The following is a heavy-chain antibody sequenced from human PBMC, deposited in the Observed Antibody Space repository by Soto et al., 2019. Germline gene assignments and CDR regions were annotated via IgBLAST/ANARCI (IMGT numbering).Heavy chain of an antibody. CDR2: IYYSGST. Sequence: PSETLSLTCTVSGGSISSYYWSWIRQPPGKGLEWIGYIYYSGSTNYNPSLKSRVTISVDTSKNQFSLKLSSVTAADTAVYYCARQRWLRYQFDYWGQGTLVTVSS. J-gene: IGHJ4*02. CDR1: GGSISSYY. D-gene: IGHD5-12*01. CDR3: ARQRWLRYQFDY. V-gene: IGHV4-59*01.